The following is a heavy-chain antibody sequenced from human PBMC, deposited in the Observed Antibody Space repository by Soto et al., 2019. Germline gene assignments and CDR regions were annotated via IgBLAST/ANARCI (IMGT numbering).Heavy chain of an antibody. CDR2: ILHDGNNK. D-gene: IGHD3-10*01. CDR1: GFTSSNYI. CDR3: ARDDEGGSYCDLGY. Sequence: QVQLVESGGGVAQPGRSLRLSCAASGFTSSNYIMHWVRQAPGKGLEWVAIILHDGNNKYYADSVKGRFTISRDNSKNTLYLQMNSLRTEDTAIYYCARDDEGGSYCDLGYWGQGTLVTVSS. J-gene: IGHJ4*02. V-gene: IGHV3-30-3*01.